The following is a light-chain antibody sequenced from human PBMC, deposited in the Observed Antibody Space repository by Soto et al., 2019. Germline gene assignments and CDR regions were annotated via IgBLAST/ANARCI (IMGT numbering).Light chain of an antibody. Sequence: EIVLTQSPATLSLSPGERATLSYRASRSVSSYLAWYQQKPGQAPRLLIYDASNRATGIPARFSGSGSGTDFTLTISSLEPEDFAVYYCQQRSNWPPYVTFGQGTKVEIK. CDR3: QQRSNWPPYVT. J-gene: IGKJ1*01. V-gene: IGKV3-11*01. CDR1: RSVSSY. CDR2: DAS.